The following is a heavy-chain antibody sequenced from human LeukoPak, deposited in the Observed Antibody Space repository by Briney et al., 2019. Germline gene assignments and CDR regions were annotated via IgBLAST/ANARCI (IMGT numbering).Heavy chain of an antibody. Sequence: GGSLRLSCAASGFTFSSYAMSWVRQAPGKGLEWVSAISGSGGSTYYADSVKGRFTISRDNSKNTLYLQMNSLRAEDTAVYYCAKDERVVRGVLTKYYYYGMDVWGQGTTVTVSS. CDR3: AKDERVVRGVLTKYYYYGMDV. D-gene: IGHD3-10*01. V-gene: IGHV3-23*01. CDR1: GFTFSSYA. CDR2: ISGSGGST. J-gene: IGHJ6*02.